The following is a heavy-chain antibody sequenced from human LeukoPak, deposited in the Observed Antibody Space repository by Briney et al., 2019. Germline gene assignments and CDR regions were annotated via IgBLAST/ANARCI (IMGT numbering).Heavy chain of an antibody. V-gene: IGHV1-69*05. Sequence: ASVKVSCKASGGTFSSYAISWVRQAPGQGLEWMGRIIPIFGTANYAQKFQGRVTITTDESTRTAYMELSSLRSEDTAVYYCAREIGYSYGGAWYFDYWGQGTLVTVSS. CDR3: AREIGYSYGGAWYFDY. D-gene: IGHD5-18*01. J-gene: IGHJ4*02. CDR2: IIPIFGTA. CDR1: GGTFSSYA.